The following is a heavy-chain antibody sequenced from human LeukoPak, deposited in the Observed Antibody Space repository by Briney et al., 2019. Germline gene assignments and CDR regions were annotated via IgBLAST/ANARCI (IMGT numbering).Heavy chain of an antibody. CDR1: GFTLSSYW. D-gene: IGHD2-15*01. J-gene: IGHJ6*03. CDR2: ISSSSSYI. Sequence: PGGSLRLSCAASGFTLSSYWMHWVRQAPGKGLEWVSSISSSSSYIYYADSVKGRFTISRDNAKNSLYLQMNSLRAEDTAVYYCAKDGGPNYYYYYMDVWGKGTTVTISS. CDR3: AKDGGPNYYYYYMDV. V-gene: IGHV3-21*01.